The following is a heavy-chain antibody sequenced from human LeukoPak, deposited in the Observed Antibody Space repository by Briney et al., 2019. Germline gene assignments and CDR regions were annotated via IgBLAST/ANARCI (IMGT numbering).Heavy chain of an antibody. J-gene: IGHJ3*02. CDR3: ARDLGPMDI. CDR2: ISSSSSTI. V-gene: IGHV3-48*01. CDR1: GFTFSSYS. Sequence: GGSLRLSCAASGFTFSSYSMNWVRQAPGKGLEWVSYISSSSSTIYYADSVKGRFTISRDNAKNSLYPQMNSLRAEDTAVYYCARDLGPMDIWGQGTMVTVSS. D-gene: IGHD3-16*01.